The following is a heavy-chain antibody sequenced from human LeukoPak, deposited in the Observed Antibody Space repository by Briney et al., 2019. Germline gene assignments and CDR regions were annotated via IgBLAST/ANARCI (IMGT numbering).Heavy chain of an antibody. CDR2: IYYSGST. Sequence: SETLSLTCAVYGGSFSGYYWSWIRQPPGKGLEWIGYIYYSGSTNYNPSLKSRVTISVDTSKNQFSLKLSSVTAADTAVYYCARLNCSGGSCYVSVVEYSDYWGQGTLVTVSS. D-gene: IGHD2-15*01. V-gene: IGHV4-59*08. CDR1: GGSFSGYY. J-gene: IGHJ4*02. CDR3: ARLNCSGGSCYVSVVEYSDY.